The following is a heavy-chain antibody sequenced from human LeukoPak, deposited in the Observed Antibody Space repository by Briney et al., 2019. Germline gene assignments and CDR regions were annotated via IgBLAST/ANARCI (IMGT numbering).Heavy chain of an antibody. CDR2: FDPEDGET. CDR3: ATVPYRHMIVVNYFGY. V-gene: IGHV1-24*01. J-gene: IGHJ4*02. D-gene: IGHD3-22*01. Sequence: ASVKVSCKVSGYTPTELSMHWVRQAPGKGLEGMGGFDPEDGETIYAQKFQGRVTMTEDTSTDTAYMELSSLRTEDTAVYYCATVPYRHMIVVNYFGYWGQGTLVTVSS. CDR1: GYTPTELS.